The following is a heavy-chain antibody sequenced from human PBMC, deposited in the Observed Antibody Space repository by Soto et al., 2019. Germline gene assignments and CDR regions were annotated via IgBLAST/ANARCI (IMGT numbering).Heavy chain of an antibody. CDR3: ASRYGGALDF. CDR1: GGSISSYY. CDR2: IYYSGST. D-gene: IGHD4-17*01. V-gene: IGHV4-59*08. Sequence: QVQLQESGPGLVKPSETLSLTCTVSGGSISSYYWSWIRQPPGKGLEWIGYIYYSGSTNYNPSLKRRAPISVDTSKHQFSPQLSSVTAADTAVYYCASRYGGALDFWGPGTLVTVSS. J-gene: IGHJ4*02.